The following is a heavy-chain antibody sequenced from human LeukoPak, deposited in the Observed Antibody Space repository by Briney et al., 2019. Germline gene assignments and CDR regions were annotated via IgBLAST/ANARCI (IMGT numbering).Heavy chain of an antibody. CDR3: ARGEPVGPTPGFDY. V-gene: IGHV3-21*01. CDR1: GFTFSSYS. CDR2: ISGNSEHI. Sequence: GGSLRLSCTASGFTFSSYSVNWVRQAPGKGLEWVSSISGNSEHILHADSVKGRFTISRDTAKNSPYLQMSSLRAEDTAVYYCARGEPVGPTPGFDYWGQGTLVIVSS. D-gene: IGHD1-26*01. J-gene: IGHJ4*02.